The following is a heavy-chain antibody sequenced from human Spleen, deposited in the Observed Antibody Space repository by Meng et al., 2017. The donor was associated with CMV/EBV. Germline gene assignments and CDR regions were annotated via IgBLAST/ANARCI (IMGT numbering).Heavy chain of an antibody. Sequence: SVKVSCKTSGSIFNTYTLSWVRNVPGQGLEWMGRISPILGVAVYAQRYQGRVTIVADKSTSTTYMEMSGLTSEDTAMFYCAATRGAARPEGFRLWGQGTMVTVSS. CDR2: ISPILGVA. D-gene: IGHD6-6*01. CDR3: AATRGAARPEGFRL. V-gene: IGHV1-69*02. J-gene: IGHJ3*01. CDR1: GSIFNTYT.